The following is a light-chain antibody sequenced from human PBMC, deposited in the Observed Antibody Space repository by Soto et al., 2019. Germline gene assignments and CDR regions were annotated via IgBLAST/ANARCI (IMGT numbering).Light chain of an antibody. V-gene: IGKV3-15*01. Sequence: EIVMTQSPATLSVSPGERATLSCRASQSVSSNLPCYQQKLVQVPRLLIYVACPRVTVIPARFGGSGSGTEFILTISSLQSEDFAVNYCQQYNDWSPITFGQGTRLEIK. CDR1: QSVSSN. J-gene: IGKJ5*01. CDR2: VAC. CDR3: QQYNDWSPIT.